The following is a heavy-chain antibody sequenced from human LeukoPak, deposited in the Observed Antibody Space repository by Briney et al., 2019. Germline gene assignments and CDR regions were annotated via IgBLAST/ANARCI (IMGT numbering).Heavy chain of an antibody. CDR3: ARDGYGGNSAHSD. V-gene: IGHV1-2*02. CDR1: GGTFSSYA. Sequence: EASVKVSCKASGGTFSSYAISWVRQAPGQGLEWMGWINPNSGGTNYAQKFQGRVTMTRDTSISTAYMELSRLRSDDTAVYYCARDGYGGNSAHSDWGQGTLVTVSS. J-gene: IGHJ4*02. CDR2: INPNSGGT. D-gene: IGHD4-23*01.